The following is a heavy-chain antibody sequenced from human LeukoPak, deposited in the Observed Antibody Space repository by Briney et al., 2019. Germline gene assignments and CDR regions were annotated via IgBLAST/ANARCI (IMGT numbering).Heavy chain of an antibody. CDR2: IYTSGST. CDR3: ARHGGSVGFDP. D-gene: IGHD6-19*01. CDR1: GDSISSYY. Sequence: SETLSLTCTVSGDSISSYYWSWIRQPPGKGLEWIGYIYTSGSTNYNPSLKSRVTISVDTSKNQFSLKLSSVTAADTAVYYCARHGGSVGFDPWGQGTLVTVSS. V-gene: IGHV4-4*09. J-gene: IGHJ5*02.